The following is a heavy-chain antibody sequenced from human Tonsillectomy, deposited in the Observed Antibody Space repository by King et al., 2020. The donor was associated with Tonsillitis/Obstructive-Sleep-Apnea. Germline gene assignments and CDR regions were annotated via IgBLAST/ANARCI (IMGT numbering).Heavy chain of an antibody. Sequence: VQLVESGGGLVQPGGSLRLSCAASGFTFSSYWMTWVRQTPGTGLEWVANIDQDGNVKHYVDSVRGRFTISRDNVKNSLSLQINSLRGDDTAVYYCARDSSPNCSGAACYDAFDLWGQGTGVTVSP. CDR1: GFTFSSYW. CDR2: IDQDGNVK. V-gene: IGHV3-7*04. CDR3: ARDSSPNCSGAACYDAFDL. D-gene: IGHD2-15*01. J-gene: IGHJ3*01.